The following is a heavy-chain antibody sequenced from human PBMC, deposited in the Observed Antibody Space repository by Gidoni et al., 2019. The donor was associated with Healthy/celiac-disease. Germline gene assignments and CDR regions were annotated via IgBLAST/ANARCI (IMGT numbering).Heavy chain of an antibody. CDR1: GFTFGRYA. D-gene: IGHD5-12*01. CDR3: AKDQAGKWLRLRPVDY. J-gene: IGHJ4*02. Sequence: EVQLLESGGGLVKPGGSLRLSCAATGFTFGRYAMSWVRQAPGKGLEWVSAISGSGGSTYYADSVKGLFTISRDNSKNTLYLQMNSLRAEDTAVYYCAKDQAGKWLRLRPVDYWGQGTLVTVSS. V-gene: IGHV3-23*01. CDR2: ISGSGGST.